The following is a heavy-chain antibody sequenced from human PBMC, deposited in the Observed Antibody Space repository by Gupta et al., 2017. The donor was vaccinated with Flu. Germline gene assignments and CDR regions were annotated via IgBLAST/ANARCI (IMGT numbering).Heavy chain of an antibody. CDR1: GGTFSSYA. V-gene: IGHV1-69*01. CDR2: IIPIFGTA. J-gene: IGHJ4*02. D-gene: IGHD2-8*01. Sequence: VQMVQSGAEVKKHGSSVKVFCKASGGTFSSYAISGVPQAPGHGLEWMGGIIPIFGTANDAQKFQGRVTITADESTSTAYMELSSLRSEDTAVYYCARDYNPSLTHLWCYWGQGTLVTVSS. CDR3: ARDYNPSLTHLWCY.